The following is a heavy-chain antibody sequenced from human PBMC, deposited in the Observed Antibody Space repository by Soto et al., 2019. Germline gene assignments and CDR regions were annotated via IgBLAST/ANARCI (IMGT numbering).Heavy chain of an antibody. CDR3: TKSDGCGGGACYTGTYYYFDV. CDR2: ISESGHHT. D-gene: IGHD3-16*02. Sequence: DVQLLESGGGLVEPGGSLTLSCAASGFPSSTYALNWVRQAPGKGPEWVSTISESGHHTHYADSVKGRFTISRVKSKNTLSLQMNSLRVDDTAIYYCTKSDGCGGGACYTGTYYYFDVWGRGTLVTVSS. CDR1: GFPSSTYA. V-gene: IGHV3-23*01. J-gene: IGHJ2*01.